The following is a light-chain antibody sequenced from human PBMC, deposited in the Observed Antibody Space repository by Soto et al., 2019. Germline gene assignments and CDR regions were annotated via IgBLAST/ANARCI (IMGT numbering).Light chain of an antibody. Sequence: QSVLTQPPSASGTPGQRVTISCSGSSSNIGSNYVYWYQQVPGTAPKLLIYRNNQRPSEVPDRFSGSKSGTSASLAISGLRSEDEADYYCAAWDDSLSGVVFGGGTQLTV. J-gene: IGLJ2*01. V-gene: IGLV1-47*01. CDR2: RNN. CDR1: SSNIGSNY. CDR3: AAWDDSLSGVV.